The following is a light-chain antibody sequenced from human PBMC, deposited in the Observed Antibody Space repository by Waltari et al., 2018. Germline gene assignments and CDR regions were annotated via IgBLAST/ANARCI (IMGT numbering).Light chain of an antibody. J-gene: IGKJ1*01. V-gene: IGKV1-27*01. Sequence: DIQMTQSPSSLSASVGDRVTVTCRASQGINNELGWYQQKSGKAPTLLISAASSLQAGVSSRFSGGGSGKDFTLTISNLQPEDVATYYCQQDSTAPWTFGQGTKVEIK. CDR3: QQDSTAPWT. CDR1: QGINNE. CDR2: AAS.